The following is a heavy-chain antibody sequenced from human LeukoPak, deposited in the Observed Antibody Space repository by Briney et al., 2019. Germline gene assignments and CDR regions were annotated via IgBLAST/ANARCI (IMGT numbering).Heavy chain of an antibody. CDR2: ISGTGGST. D-gene: IGHD3-10*01. CDR1: GFTFSSYA. CDR3: ANEGALYYGSGSYSYFDY. J-gene: IGHJ4*02. Sequence: GGSLRLSCAASGFTFSSYAMSWVRHAPGKGLEWVSSISGTGGSTYYADSVKGRFTISRDNSKNTLYLQMSSLRAEDTAVFYCANEGALYYGSGSYSYFDYWGQGTLVTLSS. V-gene: IGHV3-23*01.